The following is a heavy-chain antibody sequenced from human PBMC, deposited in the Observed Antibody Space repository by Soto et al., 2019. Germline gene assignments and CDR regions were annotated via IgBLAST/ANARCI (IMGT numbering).Heavy chain of an antibody. CDR3: ARDGYSYGWFDY. CDR1: GGSTSSGDYY. Sequence: PSETLSLTCTVSGGSTSSGDYYWSWIRQPPGKGLEWIGYIYYSGSTYYNPSLKSRVTISVDTSKNQFSLKLSSVTAADTAVYYCARDGYSYGWFDYWGQGTLVTVSS. CDR2: IYYSGST. J-gene: IGHJ4*02. D-gene: IGHD5-18*01. V-gene: IGHV4-30-4*01.